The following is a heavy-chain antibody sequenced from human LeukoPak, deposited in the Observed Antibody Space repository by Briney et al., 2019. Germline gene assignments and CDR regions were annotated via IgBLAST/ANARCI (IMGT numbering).Heavy chain of an antibody. CDR2: INHSGST. CDR3: ARGRNGYIPN. V-gene: IGHV4-34*01. CDR1: GGSISSYY. J-gene: IGHJ4*02. Sequence: PSETLSLTCTVSGGSISSYYWSWIRQPPGKGLEWIGEINHSGSTNYNPSLKSRVTISVDTSKNQFSLKLSSVTAADTAVYYCARGRNGYIPNWGQGTLVTVSS. D-gene: IGHD5-24*01.